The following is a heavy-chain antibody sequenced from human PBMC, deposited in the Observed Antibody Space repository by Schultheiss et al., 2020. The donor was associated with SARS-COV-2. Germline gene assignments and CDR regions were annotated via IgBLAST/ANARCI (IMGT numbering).Heavy chain of an antibody. V-gene: IGHV3-30*04. CDR3: ARDFRNQLLYRTQRAFDI. Sequence: LSLTCAASGFTFSSYAMYWVRQAPGKGLEWVAVISYDGSNKYYGDSVKGRFTISRDNSKNTLYVQMNSLRAEDTAVYYCARDFRNQLLYRTQRAFDIWGQGTMVTVSS. D-gene: IGHD2-2*02. CDR2: ISYDGSNK. J-gene: IGHJ3*02. CDR1: GFTFSSYA.